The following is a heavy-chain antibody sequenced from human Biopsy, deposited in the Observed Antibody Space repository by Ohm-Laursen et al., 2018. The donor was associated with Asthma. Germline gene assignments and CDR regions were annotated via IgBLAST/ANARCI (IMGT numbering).Heavy chain of an antibody. CDR1: GFSFSNFA. D-gene: IGHD1-1*01. J-gene: IGHJ3*02. V-gene: IGHV3-30*06. CDR2: ISKDASTQ. CDR3: VRDGTDDAFDI. Sequence: SLRLSCAATGFSFSNFAIHWVRQAPGKGLEWVGVISKDASTQDYADSVKGRFTMARDNSKNTLDLQMNSLREEDTAVYYCVRDGTDDAFDIWGQGTVVSVSS.